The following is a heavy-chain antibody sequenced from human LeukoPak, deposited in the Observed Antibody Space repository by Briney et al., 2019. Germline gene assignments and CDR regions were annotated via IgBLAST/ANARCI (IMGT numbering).Heavy chain of an antibody. V-gene: IGHV3-30-3*01. CDR1: GFTFSSYA. Sequence: GGSLRLSCPASGFTFSSYAMHWVRQAPGKGLEWVAVISYDGSNKYYADSVKGRFTISRDNSKNTLYLQMNSLRAEDTAVYYCASGNGDVDYYDSSGYYPFDYWGQGTLVAVSS. J-gene: IGHJ4*02. CDR2: ISYDGSNK. CDR3: ASGNGDVDYYDSSGYYPFDY. D-gene: IGHD3-22*01.